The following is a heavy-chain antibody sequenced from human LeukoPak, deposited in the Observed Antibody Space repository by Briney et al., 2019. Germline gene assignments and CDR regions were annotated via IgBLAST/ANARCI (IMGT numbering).Heavy chain of an antibody. CDR2: IGTAGDT. J-gene: IGHJ2*01. V-gene: IGHV3-13*01. Sequence: GGSLRLSCAASGFTFSSYDMHWVRQATGKGLEWVSAIGTAGDTYYPGSVKGRFTISRENAKNSLYLQMNSLRAGDTVVYYCARDRHYGGYFDLWGRGTLVTVSS. CDR1: GFTFSSYD. CDR3: ARDRHYGGYFDL. D-gene: IGHD4-17*01.